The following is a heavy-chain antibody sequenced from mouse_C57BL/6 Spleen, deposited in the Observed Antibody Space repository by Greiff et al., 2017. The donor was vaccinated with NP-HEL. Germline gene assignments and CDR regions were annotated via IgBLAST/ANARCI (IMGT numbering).Heavy chain of an antibody. J-gene: IGHJ4*01. CDR3: ARQGYYGPPMDY. CDR2: ISNGGGST. V-gene: IGHV5-12*01. CDR1: GFTFSDYY. Sequence: EVKLVESGGGLVQPGGSLKLSCAASGFTFSDYYMYWVRQTPEKRLEWVAYISNGGGSTYYPDTVKGRFTISRDNAKNTLYLQMSRLKSEDTAMYYCARQGYYGPPMDYWGQGTSVTVSS. D-gene: IGHD1-1*01.